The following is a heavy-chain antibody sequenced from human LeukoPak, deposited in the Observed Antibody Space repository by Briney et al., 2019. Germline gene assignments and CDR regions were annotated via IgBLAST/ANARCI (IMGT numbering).Heavy chain of an antibody. CDR2: IYYSGST. J-gene: IGHJ4*02. V-gene: IGHV4-31*03. D-gene: IGHD5-12*01. CDR1: GGSISSGGYY. CDR3: ARDRGGYSGYDFDC. Sequence: SETLSLTCTVSGGSISSGGYYWSWIRQHPGKGLEWIGYIYYSGSTYYNPSLKSRVTISVDTSKNQFSLKLSSVTAADTAVYYCARDRGGYSGYDFDCWGQGTLVTVST.